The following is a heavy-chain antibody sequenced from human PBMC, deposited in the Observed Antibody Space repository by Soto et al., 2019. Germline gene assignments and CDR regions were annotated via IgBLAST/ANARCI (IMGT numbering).Heavy chain of an antibody. Sequence: SETLSLTCAVYGGSFSGYYWSWIRQPPGKGLEWIGEINHSGSTNYNPSLKSRVTISVDTSKNQFSLKLSSVTAADTAVYYCARGYYDFWSGYSSPGGWFDPWGQGTLVTVSS. J-gene: IGHJ5*02. V-gene: IGHV4-34*01. CDR1: GGSFSGYY. CDR3: ARGYYDFWSGYSSPGGWFDP. D-gene: IGHD3-3*01. CDR2: INHSGST.